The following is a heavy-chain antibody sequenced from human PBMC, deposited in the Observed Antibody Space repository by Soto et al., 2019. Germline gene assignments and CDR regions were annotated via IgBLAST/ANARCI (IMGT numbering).Heavy chain of an antibody. J-gene: IGHJ5*02. Sequence: QVQLVESGGGVVQPGRSLRLSCAASGFTFSNYGMHWVRQTPGKGLEWVAVISYDGSHEFYTDSVKGRFTISRDNSKNTLYLQMNSLNTEDTAMYYCAKDPKCCTIGSHFLDNWFDPLGQGTLVTVSS. CDR1: GFTFSNYG. D-gene: IGHD2-8*01. CDR3: AKDPKCCTIGSHFLDNWFDP. V-gene: IGHV3-30*18. CDR2: ISYDGSHE.